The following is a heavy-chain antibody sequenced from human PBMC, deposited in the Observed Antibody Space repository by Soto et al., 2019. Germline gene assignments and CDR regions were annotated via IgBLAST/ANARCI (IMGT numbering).Heavy chain of an antibody. Sequence: QVQLVQSGAEVKKPGASVKVSCKASGYTFTSYGISWVRQAPGQGLEWMGWISAYNGNTNYAQRLPGRVTMTTDTSTSTAYMELRSLRSDDTAVYYGARDELGYCSSTSCYRPDYYYGMDVWGQGTTVTVSS. CDR1: GYTFTSYG. CDR2: ISAYNGNT. J-gene: IGHJ6*02. CDR3: ARDELGYCSSTSCYRPDYYYGMDV. D-gene: IGHD2-2*02. V-gene: IGHV1-18*01.